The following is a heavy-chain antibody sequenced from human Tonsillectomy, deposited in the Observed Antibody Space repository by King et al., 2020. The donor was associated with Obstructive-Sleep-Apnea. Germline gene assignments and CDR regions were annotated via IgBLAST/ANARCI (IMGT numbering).Heavy chain of an antibody. J-gene: IGHJ4*02. CDR1: GFTFDDYA. CDR2: ISWNSGNI. D-gene: IGHD3-22*01. V-gene: IGHV3-9*01. CDR3: AKGYYDTNGYYFDY. Sequence: QLVQSGGGWVQPGRSLRLSCAASGFTFDDYAMHWVRQAPGKGLEWVSGISWNSGNIAYVDSVKGRFTISRDNAKNSLYLQMNSLRVEDTALYYCAKGYYDTNGYYFDYWGQGTLVTVSS.